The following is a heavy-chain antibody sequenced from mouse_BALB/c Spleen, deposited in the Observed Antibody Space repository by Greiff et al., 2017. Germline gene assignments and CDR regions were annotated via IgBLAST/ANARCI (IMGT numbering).Heavy chain of an antibody. J-gene: IGHJ4*01. V-gene: IGHV1S81*02. CDR1: GYTFTSYY. D-gene: IGHD2-1*01. Sequence: QVQLQQSGPELVKPGASVKLSCKASGYTFTSYYMYWVKQRPGQGLEWIGGINPSNGGTNFNEKFKSKATLTVDKSSSTAYMQLSSLTSEDSAVYYCTRSRNYEAMDYWGQGTSVTVSS. CDR2: INPSNGGT. CDR3: TRSRNYEAMDY.